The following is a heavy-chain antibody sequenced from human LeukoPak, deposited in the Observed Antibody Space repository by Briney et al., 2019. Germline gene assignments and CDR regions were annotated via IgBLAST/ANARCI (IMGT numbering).Heavy chain of an antibody. D-gene: IGHD3-10*01. CDR2: VHHSGST. Sequence: TSETLSLTCSVSGGSISSPTYYWAWIRQPPGKGLEWIGTVHHSGSTYYSPSLVSRVTISVDTSKNQFSLKLASVTVADTAFYYCARLGGYYDPPGYWGQGTLVTVSS. V-gene: IGHV4-39*01. CDR3: ARLGGYYDPPGY. J-gene: IGHJ4*02. CDR1: GGSISSPTYY.